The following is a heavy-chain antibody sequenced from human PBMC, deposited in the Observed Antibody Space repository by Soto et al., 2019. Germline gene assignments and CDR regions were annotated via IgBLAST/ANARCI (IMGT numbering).Heavy chain of an antibody. Sequence: QVQLQESGPGLVKPSETLSLTCTVSGGSMESYFWSWIRQPPGKGLEWIGYISYSGSTNYNPSVMSRVPISVDTSKSQFSLTLSSVTAADTAVYYCARHASIAVAGFWYFDIWGRGTLVSVSS. D-gene: IGHD6-19*01. J-gene: IGHJ2*01. CDR2: ISYSGST. V-gene: IGHV4-59*08. CDR3: ARHASIAVAGFWYFDI. CDR1: GGSMESYF.